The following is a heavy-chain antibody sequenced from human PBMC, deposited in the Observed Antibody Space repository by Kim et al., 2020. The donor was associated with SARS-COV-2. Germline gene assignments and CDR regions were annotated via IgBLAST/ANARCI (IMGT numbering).Heavy chain of an antibody. CDR3: VTYYYGSGSYYYYFDY. CDR2: ISSNGGST. CDR1: GFTFSSYA. J-gene: IGHJ4*02. Sequence: GGSLRLSCSASGFTFSSYAMHWVCQAPGKGLEYVSAISSNGGSTYYADSVKGRFTISRDNSKNTLYLQMSSLRAEDTAVYYCVTYYYGSGSYYYYFDYWGQGTLVTVSS. D-gene: IGHD3-10*01. V-gene: IGHV3-64D*06.